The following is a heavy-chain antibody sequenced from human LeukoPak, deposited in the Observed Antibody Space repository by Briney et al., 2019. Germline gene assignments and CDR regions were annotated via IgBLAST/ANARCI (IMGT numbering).Heavy chain of an antibody. CDR2: ISGSGGGT. D-gene: IGHD6-13*01. Sequence: GGSLRLSCAASGFTFSSYAMSWVRQAPGKGLEWVSAISGSGGGTYYADSVKGRFTISRDNSKNTLYLQMNSLRAEDTAVYYCAKGAYSSSWYENWFDPWGQGTLVTVSS. CDR3: AKGAYSSSWYENWFDP. V-gene: IGHV3-23*01. J-gene: IGHJ5*02. CDR1: GFTFSSYA.